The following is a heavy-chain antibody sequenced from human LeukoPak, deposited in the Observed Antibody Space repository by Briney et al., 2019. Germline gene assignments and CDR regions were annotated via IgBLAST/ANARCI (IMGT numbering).Heavy chain of an antibody. CDR1: EFIVSINY. D-gene: IGHD3-22*01. Sequence: GSLRLSCAASEFIVSINYMTWVRQAPGKGLEWIGGINHSGSTNYNPSLKSRVTISVDTSKNQFSLKLSSVTAADTAVYYCARLPPRRYYYDSSGYPLYYYYYMDVWGKGTTVTISS. V-gene: IGHV4-34*01. CDR2: INHSGST. J-gene: IGHJ6*03. CDR3: ARLPPRRYYYDSSGYPLYYYYYMDV.